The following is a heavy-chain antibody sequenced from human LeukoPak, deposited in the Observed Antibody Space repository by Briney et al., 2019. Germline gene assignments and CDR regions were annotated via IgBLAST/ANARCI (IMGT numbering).Heavy chain of an antibody. CDR3: ARHMFRGIITTLDY. J-gene: IGHJ4*02. CDR2: ISDSGSRT. Sequence: GGSLRLSCAASGFTFRSYGMSWVRQAPGKGLEWVSGISDSGSRTYYADSVKGRLSISRDNSESTLYLRMNSLRVEDTAIYFCARHMFRGIITTLDYWGQGTLVTVSS. D-gene: IGHD3-10*01. CDR1: GFTFRSYG. V-gene: IGHV3-23*01.